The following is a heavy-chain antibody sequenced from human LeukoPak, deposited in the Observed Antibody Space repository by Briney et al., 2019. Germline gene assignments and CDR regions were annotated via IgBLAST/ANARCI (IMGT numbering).Heavy chain of an antibody. CDR3: ARDYSGSYYRNTFDY. J-gene: IGHJ4*02. CDR2: INAGNGNT. D-gene: IGHD1-26*01. CDR1: GYTFTSYA. V-gene: IGHV1-3*01. Sequence: ASVKVSCKASGYTFTSYAMHWVRQAPGQRLEWMGWINAGNGNTKYSQKFQGRVTITRDTSASTAYMELSSLRSEDTAVYYRARDYSGSYYRNTFDYWGQGTLVTVSS.